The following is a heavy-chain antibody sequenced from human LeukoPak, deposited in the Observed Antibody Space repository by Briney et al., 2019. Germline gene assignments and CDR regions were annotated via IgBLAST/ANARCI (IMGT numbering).Heavy chain of an antibody. CDR3: ARSKKDIVVVPAADYYYYYYMDV. J-gene: IGHJ6*03. V-gene: IGHV1-69*01. CDR2: IVPIFGTA. D-gene: IGHD2-2*01. CDR1: GGTFGSSG. Sequence: GSSVKVSCKASGGTFGSSGINWVRQAPGQGLEWMGGIVPIFGTANYAQKFQGRVTITADESTSTAYMELSSLRSEDTAVYYCARSKKDIVVVPAADYYYYYYMDVWGKGTTVTISS.